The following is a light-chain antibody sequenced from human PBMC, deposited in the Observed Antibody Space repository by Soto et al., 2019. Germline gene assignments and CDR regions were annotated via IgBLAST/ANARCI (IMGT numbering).Light chain of an antibody. J-gene: IGKJ2*01. Sequence: IVMTQTPVSSAVTLGQSASISCRSSQSLVHSDGETYLSWLHQRPGQPPRLLIYKISNRFSGVPDRFSGSGAGTEFTLSISRVEAEDVGIYYCMQTTQLRTFGQGTKLEIK. V-gene: IGKV2-24*01. CDR1: QSLVHSDGETY. CDR2: KIS. CDR3: MQTTQLRT.